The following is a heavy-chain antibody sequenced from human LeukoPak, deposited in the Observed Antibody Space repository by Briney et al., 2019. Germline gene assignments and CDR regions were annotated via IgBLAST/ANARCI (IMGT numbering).Heavy chain of an antibody. CDR1: GFTFRNYV. Sequence: GGSLRLPCAASGFTFRNYVIHWVRQAPGKGLEWVAVTSSDLNVKLYADSVKGRFTISRDNSRSTLYLQMNSLRPEDTAIYYCAREGYYGSGSPPSLYFDYWGQGTLVTVSS. D-gene: IGHD3-10*01. V-gene: IGHV3-30-3*01. CDR3: AREGYYGSGSPPSLYFDY. CDR2: TSSDLNVK. J-gene: IGHJ4*02.